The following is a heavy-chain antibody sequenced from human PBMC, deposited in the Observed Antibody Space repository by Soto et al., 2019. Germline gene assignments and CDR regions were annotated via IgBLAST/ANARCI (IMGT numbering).Heavy chain of an antibody. CDR1: GYTFTSYA. CDR2: INAGNGNT. J-gene: IGHJ4*02. Sequence: ASKVSCKASGYTFTSYAMHWVRQAPGQRLEWMGWINAGNGNTKYSQKFQGRVTITRDTSASTAYMELSSLRSEDTAVYYCARGGSGSHGDYFDYWGQGTLVTVSS. V-gene: IGHV1-3*01. CDR3: ARGGSGSHGDYFDY. D-gene: IGHD3-10*01.